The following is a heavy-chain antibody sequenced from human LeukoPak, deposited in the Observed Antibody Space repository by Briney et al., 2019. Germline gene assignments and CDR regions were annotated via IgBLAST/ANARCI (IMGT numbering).Heavy chain of an antibody. V-gene: IGHV3-13*04. CDR3: ARDLNWGFDY. CDR2: IDTAGNT. J-gene: IGHJ4*02. Sequence: PGGSLRLSCAASGFTFSSYDMHWVRQATGKGLEWVSAIDTAGNTFYPGSVRGRFTISRENAKNSLYLQMNSLRAEDTAVYYCARDLNWGFDYWGQGTLVTVS. CDR1: GFTFSSYD. D-gene: IGHD7-27*01.